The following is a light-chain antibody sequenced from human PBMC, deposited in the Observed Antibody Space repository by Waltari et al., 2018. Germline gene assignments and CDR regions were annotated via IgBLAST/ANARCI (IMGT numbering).Light chain of an antibody. CDR1: SSDIGGYNY. CDR3: SSYTTSSTVV. Sequence: QSALTQPASVSGSPGQSITISCTGTSSDIGGYNYVSWYQQHPGKAPKVMIYDVTNRPSGVGNRFSGSKSGNTASLTISGLQPEDEANYYCSSYTTSSTVVFGGGTKLTVL. V-gene: IGLV2-14*03. CDR2: DVT. J-gene: IGLJ3*02.